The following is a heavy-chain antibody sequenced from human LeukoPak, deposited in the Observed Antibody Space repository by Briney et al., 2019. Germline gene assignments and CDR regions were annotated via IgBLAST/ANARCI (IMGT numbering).Heavy chain of an antibody. Sequence: SETLSLTCTVSGDSFSSVTDYWAWIRQPPGKGLEWIGYIYYSGSTDYNPSLKSRVTISVDTSKNQFSLKLRSVTAADAAVYYCARDQRTRLGDWFDPWGQGTLVTVSS. D-gene: IGHD3-16*01. V-gene: IGHV4-61*01. CDR2: IYYSGST. J-gene: IGHJ5*02. CDR3: ARDQRTRLGDWFDP. CDR1: GDSFSSVTDY.